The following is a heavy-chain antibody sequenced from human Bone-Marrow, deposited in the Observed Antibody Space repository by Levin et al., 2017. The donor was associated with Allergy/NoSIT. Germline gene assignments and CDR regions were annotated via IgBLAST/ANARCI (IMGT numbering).Heavy chain of an antibody. D-gene: IGHD3-9*01. CDR2: ISSEGNNE. Sequence: GGSLRLSCAASGFSFSTYAMHWVRQPPGKGLDWVSGISSEGNNEYYADSVKGRFTISRDNSQNTLYLQMNSLRIEDTAVFYCARDVYYDLLTGYGALDYWGQGTLITVSS. CDR3: ARDVYYDLLTGYGALDY. CDR1: GFSFSTYA. V-gene: IGHV3-30*04. J-gene: IGHJ4*02.